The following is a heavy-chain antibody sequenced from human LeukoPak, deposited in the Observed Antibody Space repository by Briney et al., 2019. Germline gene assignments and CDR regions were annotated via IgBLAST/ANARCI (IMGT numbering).Heavy chain of an antibody. CDR1: GYSINNGYY. J-gene: IGHJ6*03. D-gene: IGHD3-22*01. CDR3: TRGSIAYYYMDV. V-gene: IGHV4-38-2*02. Sequence: KRSETLSLTCIVSGYSINNGYYWGWIRQPPGRGLEWIGSIYHSGKTYYNPSLKSRVTISVDTSKTQFSLKLSSVTAADTAVYYCTRGSIAYYYMDVWGKGTTVTISS. CDR2: IYHSGKT.